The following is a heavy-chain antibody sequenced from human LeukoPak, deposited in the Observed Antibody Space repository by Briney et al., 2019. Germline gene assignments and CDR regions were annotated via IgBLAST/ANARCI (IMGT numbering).Heavy chain of an antibody. CDR3: ARRQPRIAAAGIDC. Sequence: ASVKVSCKASGYTFTSYAMNWVRQAPGQGLEWMGWINTNTGNPTYAQGFTGRFVFSLDTSVSTAYLQISSLKAEDTAVYYCARRQPRIAAAGIDCWGQGTLVTVSS. CDR2: INTNTGNP. D-gene: IGHD6-13*01. V-gene: IGHV7-4-1*02. J-gene: IGHJ4*02. CDR1: GYTFTSYA.